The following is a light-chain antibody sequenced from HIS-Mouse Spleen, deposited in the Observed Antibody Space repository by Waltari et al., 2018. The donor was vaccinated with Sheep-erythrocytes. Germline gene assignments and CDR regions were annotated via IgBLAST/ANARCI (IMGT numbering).Light chain of an antibody. CDR3: QQYDNLPYT. CDR1: QGIRND. Sequence: AIQMTQSPSSLSASVGDRVTITCRASQGIRNDLGWYQQKPGKAPKLLIYAASSLQSGVPSRFSGSGSGTDFTFTFSSLQPEDIATYYCQQYDNLPYTFGQGTKLEIK. J-gene: IGKJ2*01. V-gene: IGKV1-6*01. CDR2: AAS.